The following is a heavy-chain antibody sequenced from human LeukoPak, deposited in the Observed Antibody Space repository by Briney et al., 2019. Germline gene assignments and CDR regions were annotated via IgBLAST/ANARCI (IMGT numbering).Heavy chain of an antibody. J-gene: IGHJ6*02. Sequence: PGGSLRLSCAASGFTFSSYEMDWVRQAPGKGLEWVSYISSSGSTIYYADSVKGRFTISRDNAKNSLYLQMNSLGAEDTAVYYCARVRSEQWLVKDYGMDVWGQGTTVTVSS. CDR1: GFTFSSYE. V-gene: IGHV3-48*03. D-gene: IGHD6-19*01. CDR3: ARVRSEQWLVKDYGMDV. CDR2: ISSSGSTI.